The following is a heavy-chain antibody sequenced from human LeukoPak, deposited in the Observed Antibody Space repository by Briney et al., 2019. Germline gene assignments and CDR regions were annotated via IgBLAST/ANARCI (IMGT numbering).Heavy chain of an antibody. Sequence: GGSLRLSCAASGFTFSSYAMRWVRQAPEKGLEWVSAISGSGDTTYYADSVKGRFTISRDNSKNTLYLQMNSLRAEDTAVYYCAKAADGYWCFDLWGRGTLVTVSS. CDR1: GFTFSSYA. CDR2: ISGSGDTT. CDR3: AKAADGYWCFDL. V-gene: IGHV3-23*01. J-gene: IGHJ2*01. D-gene: IGHD6-13*01.